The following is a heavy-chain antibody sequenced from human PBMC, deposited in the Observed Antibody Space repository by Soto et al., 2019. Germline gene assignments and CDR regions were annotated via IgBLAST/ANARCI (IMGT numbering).Heavy chain of an antibody. CDR1: GFTFSNAW. D-gene: IGHD3-9*01. CDR3: TTAPYDILTGYYY. CDR2: IKSKTDGGTT. J-gene: IGHJ4*02. Sequence: GGSLRLSCAASGFTFSNAWMSWVRQAPGKGLEWVGRIKSKTDGGTTDYAAPVKGRFTISRDDSKNTLYLQMNSLKTEDTAVYYCTTAPYDILTGYYYWGQGTLVTVSS. V-gene: IGHV3-15*01.